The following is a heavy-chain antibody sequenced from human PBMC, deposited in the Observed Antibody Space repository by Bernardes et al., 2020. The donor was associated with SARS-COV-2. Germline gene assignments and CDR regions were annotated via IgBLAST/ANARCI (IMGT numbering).Heavy chain of an antibody. CDR2: IYYSWST. Sequence: SETLYLTCTVSGGSISSSSYYWGWIRQPPGKGLEWIGSIYYSWSTYYNPSLKSRVTISVDTSKNQFSLKLSSVTAADTAVYYCARHRRITIFGVVTTGGWFDPWGQGTLVTVSS. D-gene: IGHD3-3*01. CDR3: ARHRRITIFGVVTTGGWFDP. V-gene: IGHV4-39*01. CDR1: GGSISSSSYY. J-gene: IGHJ5*02.